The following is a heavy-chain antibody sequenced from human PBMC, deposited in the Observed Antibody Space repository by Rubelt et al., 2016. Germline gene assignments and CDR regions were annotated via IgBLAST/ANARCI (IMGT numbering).Heavy chain of an antibody. D-gene: IGHD1-26*01. J-gene: IGHJ4*02. CDR1: GFSLTTSGMC. Sequence: QVTLRESGPALVKPTQTLTLTCTFSGFSLTTSGMCVSWVRQPPGQALEWLARLDWDGDKYYSTSLKTRLTISKDTSKNQVVLTMTNMDPVDTATYYCARIFVGPRSAFDYWGQGTLVSVSS. CDR2: LDWDGDK. CDR3: ARIFVGPRSAFDY. V-gene: IGHV2-70*15.